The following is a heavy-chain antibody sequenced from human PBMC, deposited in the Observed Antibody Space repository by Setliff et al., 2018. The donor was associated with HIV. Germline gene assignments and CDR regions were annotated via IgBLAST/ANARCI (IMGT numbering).Heavy chain of an antibody. J-gene: IGHJ4*02. Sequence: GGSLRLSCAASTFSVSEYAMSWVRQAPGKGLEWVSAVSNTGRRTFYADSVKGRFTISKDNFENMVYLQMNSLGVDDTAVYYCVKDAYSTCKPGISWGQGTQVTVSS. CDR3: VKDAYSTCKPGIS. V-gene: IGHV3-23*05. CDR2: VSNTGRRT. D-gene: IGHD2-8*01. CDR1: TFSVSEYA.